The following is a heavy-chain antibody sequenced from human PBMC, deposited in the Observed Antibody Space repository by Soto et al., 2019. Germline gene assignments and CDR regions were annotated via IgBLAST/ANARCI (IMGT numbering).Heavy chain of an antibody. CDR3: ATQGFYRMGV. CDR2: IHHSGAT. Sequence: VSAGSIRPDHWWSWVRQSPGKGLEWIGEIHHSGATNYNPSLKSRVTISVDKSKNQFSLKLNSATAADTAMFYCATQGFYRMGVWGRGTTVT. J-gene: IGHJ6*02. CDR1: AGSIRPDHW. V-gene: IGHV4-4*02.